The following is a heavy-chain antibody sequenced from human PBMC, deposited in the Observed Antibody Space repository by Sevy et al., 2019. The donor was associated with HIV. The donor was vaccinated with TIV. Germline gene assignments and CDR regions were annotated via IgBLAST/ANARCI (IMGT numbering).Heavy chain of an antibody. CDR1: GFTFSKYW. D-gene: IGHD1-7*01. V-gene: IGHV3-7*01. J-gene: IGHJ4*02. Sequence: GGSLRLSCAASGFTFSKYWMGWVRQAPGKGLEWVANIKQEAGQKYYVDSVKGRFTISRANDKNSLYLQMNSLRAEDTAVYFCARDDGNYYFHYWGQGTLVTVSS. CDR2: IKQEAGQK. CDR3: ARDDGNYYFHY.